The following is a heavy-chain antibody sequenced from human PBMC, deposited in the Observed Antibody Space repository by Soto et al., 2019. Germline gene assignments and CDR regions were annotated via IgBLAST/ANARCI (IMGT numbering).Heavy chain of an antibody. D-gene: IGHD5-12*01. CDR3: AREGSEYSGYDPKGYYFDY. CDR1: GGSFSGYY. Sequence: SETLSLTCAVYGGSFSGYYWSWIRQPPGKGLEWIGEINHSGSTNYNPSLKGRVTISVDTSKNQFSLKLSSVTAADTAVYYCAREGSEYSGYDPKGYYFDYWGQGTLVTVSS. V-gene: IGHV4-34*01. J-gene: IGHJ4*02. CDR2: INHSGST.